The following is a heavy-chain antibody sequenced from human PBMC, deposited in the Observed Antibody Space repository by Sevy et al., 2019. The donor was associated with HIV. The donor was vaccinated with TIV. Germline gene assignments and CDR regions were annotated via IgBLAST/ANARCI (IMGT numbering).Heavy chain of an antibody. J-gene: IGHJ4*02. D-gene: IGHD7-27*01. CDR1: GFTFSAHA. V-gene: IGHV3-30-3*01. Sequence: GGSLRLSCAASGFTFSAHAMHWVRQGPGKGLEWVAVLSYDGSTTYYADSVKGRFTVSRDTSKNTLYLQMDSLRTEDTAVYYCARDGSYSINWGPFYWGQGTLVTVSS. CDR3: ARDGSYSINWGPFY. CDR2: LSYDGSTT.